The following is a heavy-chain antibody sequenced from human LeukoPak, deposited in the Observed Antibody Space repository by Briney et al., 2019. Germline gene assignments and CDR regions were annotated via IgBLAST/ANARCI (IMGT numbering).Heavy chain of an antibody. J-gene: IGHJ5*02. CDR3: TRDAGLYNWLDP. CDR1: GFTFSDCD. Sequence: PGGSLRLSCAASGFTFSDCDIHWVRQASGQGRVWVGRIRNKANNYATEHSASVRGRFTLSRDESQNTAYLQMNSLETEDTAVYYCTRDAGLYNWLDPWGQGTLVTVSS. V-gene: IGHV3-73*01. CDR2: IRNKANNYAT.